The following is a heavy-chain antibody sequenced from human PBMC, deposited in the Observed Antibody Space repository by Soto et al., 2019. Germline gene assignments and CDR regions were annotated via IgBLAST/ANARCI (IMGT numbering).Heavy chain of an antibody. V-gene: IGHV3-11*05. CDR3: ARVHDSLYYFDY. J-gene: IGHJ4*02. CDR1: GFTFSDYQ. Sequence: QVQLVESGGGLVKPGGSLRLSCAASGFTFSDYQMSWIRQAPGKGLGWVSYISTTSSYTNYADSVKGRFTISRDNAKNSLYLQMNSLRAEDTAVYYCARVHDSLYYFDYWGQGTLVTVSS. CDR2: ISTTSSYT. D-gene: IGHD3-3*01.